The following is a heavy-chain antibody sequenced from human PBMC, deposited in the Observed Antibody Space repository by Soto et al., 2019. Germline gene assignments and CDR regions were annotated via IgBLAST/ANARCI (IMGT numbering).Heavy chain of an antibody. V-gene: IGHV3-33*01. CDR2: IWYDGTNK. D-gene: IGHD2-8*02. J-gene: IGHJ6*02. CDR3: AGAGGQPSV. CDR1: GFTFSNYG. Sequence: QVQLVESGGGVVQPGRSLRLSCAASGFTFSNYGMHWVRQAPGKGLEWVAAIWYDGTNKYYADSVKGRFTISRDNSKNTLYRQMNSLRAEDRAVYYCAGAGGQPSVWGQGTTVTVSS.